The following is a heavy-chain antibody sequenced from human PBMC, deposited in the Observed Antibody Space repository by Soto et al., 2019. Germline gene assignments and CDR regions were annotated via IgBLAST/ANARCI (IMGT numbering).Heavy chain of an antibody. D-gene: IGHD2-15*01. CDR2: INYSGNT. J-gene: IGHJ6*02. CDR1: GGSFSGYY. V-gene: IGHV4-34*01. CDR3: ARGYTPGIPHV. Sequence: SETLSLTCAVYGGSFSGYYWGWIRQPPGKGLEWLGDINYSGNTNYNPSLKSRLTISIDTSKNQFSLKLSSVTAADTALYYCARGYTPGIPHVWGQGTTVTVSS.